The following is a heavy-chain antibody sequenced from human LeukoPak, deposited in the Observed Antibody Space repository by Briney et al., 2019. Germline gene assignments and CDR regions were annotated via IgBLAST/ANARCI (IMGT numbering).Heavy chain of an antibody. CDR2: IRYDGSKK. CDR1: GFTFSNYG. V-gene: IGHV3-30*02. CDR3: AELGITMIGGV. Sequence: GGSLRLSCAASGFTFSNYGMHWVRRAPGKALERVTFIRYDGSKKYYADSVKGRFTISRDNAKNSLYLQMNSLRAEDTAVYYCAELGITMIGGVWGKGTTVTISS. D-gene: IGHD3-10*02. J-gene: IGHJ6*04.